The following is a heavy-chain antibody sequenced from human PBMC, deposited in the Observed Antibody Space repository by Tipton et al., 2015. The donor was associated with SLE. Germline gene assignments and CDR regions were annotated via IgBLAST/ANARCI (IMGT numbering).Heavy chain of an antibody. CDR3: ARHDRGRNAYDM. V-gene: IGHV4-39*01. D-gene: IGHD3-16*02. CDR2: GSHNGHT. Sequence: TLSLTCTVSGGSISTSTYYWGWIRQPPGKGLEWIGSGSHNGHTYYHSSFESRVAISADTSKNQVSLKVTSVTAADTAIYFCARHDRGRNAYDMWGQGTMVIVSS. CDR1: GGSISTSTYY. J-gene: IGHJ3*02.